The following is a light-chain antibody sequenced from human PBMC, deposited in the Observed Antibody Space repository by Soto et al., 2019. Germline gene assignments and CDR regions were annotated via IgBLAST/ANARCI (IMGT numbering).Light chain of an antibody. CDR1: LCLSSSV. J-gene: IGKJ1*01. CDR3: KQYGISPWT. CDR2: GAS. V-gene: IGKV3-20*01. Sequence: QSQGTQAWPPADRATLACVAVLCLSSSVLAWYQQKPGQAPRLLIYGASKRATGVPDRFSGRGSGTDFTLTISSMEPEDFAVSFCKQYGISPWTFVQGTKV.